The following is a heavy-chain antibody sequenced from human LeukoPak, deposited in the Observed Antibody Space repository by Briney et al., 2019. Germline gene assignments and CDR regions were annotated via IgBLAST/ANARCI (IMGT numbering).Heavy chain of an antibody. V-gene: IGHV3-53*01. D-gene: IGHD3-3*01. Sequence: GGSLRLSCVASGFIVSANCMSWVRQAPGKGLEWVSIIYSGGDVYYADSVKGRFTISRDNSKNTVYLQMNSLRAEDTAVYYCARDGYDFWSGYYYYYMDVWGKGTTVTVSS. CDR2: IYSGGDV. J-gene: IGHJ6*03. CDR3: ARDGYDFWSGYYYYYMDV. CDR1: GFIVSANC.